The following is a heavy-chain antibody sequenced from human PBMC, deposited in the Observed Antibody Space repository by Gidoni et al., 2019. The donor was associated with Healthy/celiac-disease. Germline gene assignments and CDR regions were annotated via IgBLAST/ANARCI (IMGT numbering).Heavy chain of an antibody. CDR1: GGSISSYY. D-gene: IGHD3-9*01. Sequence: QVQLQESGPGLVKPSETLSLTCTVSGGSISSYYWSWIRQPPGKGLEWIGYIYYSGSTNYNPSLKSRVTISVDTSKNQFSLKLSSVTAADTAVYYCARDGGTVDIFDSIYYGMDVWGQGTTVTVSS. V-gene: IGHV4-59*01. CDR2: IYYSGST. CDR3: ARDGGTVDIFDSIYYGMDV. J-gene: IGHJ6*02.